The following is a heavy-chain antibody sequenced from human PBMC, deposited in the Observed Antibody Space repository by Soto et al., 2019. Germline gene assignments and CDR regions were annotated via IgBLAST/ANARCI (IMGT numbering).Heavy chain of an antibody. Sequence: ASVKVSCKASGYTFTGYYMHWVRQAPGQGLEWMGWINPNSGGTNYAQKFQGRVIMTRDTSISTAYMELSRLRSDDTAVYYCARGFGITGTNDAFDIWGQGTMVTVSS. CDR1: GYTFTGYY. J-gene: IGHJ3*02. D-gene: IGHD1-20*01. V-gene: IGHV1-2*02. CDR3: ARGFGITGTNDAFDI. CDR2: INPNSGGT.